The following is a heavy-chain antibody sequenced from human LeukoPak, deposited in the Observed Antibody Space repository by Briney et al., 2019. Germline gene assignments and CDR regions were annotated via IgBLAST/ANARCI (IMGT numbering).Heavy chain of an antibody. V-gene: IGHV3-7*01. D-gene: IGHD3-3*01. J-gene: IGHJ6*02. CDR3: AREPEWLLVYYGMDV. CDR1: RFTFSSYW. CDR2: IKQDGSEK. Sequence: GGSLRLSCVASRFTFSSYWMSWVRQAPGKGLEWVANIKQDGSEKYYVDSVKGRFTISRDNAKNSLYLQMNSLRAEDTAVYYCAREPEWLLVYYGMDVWGQGTTVTVSS.